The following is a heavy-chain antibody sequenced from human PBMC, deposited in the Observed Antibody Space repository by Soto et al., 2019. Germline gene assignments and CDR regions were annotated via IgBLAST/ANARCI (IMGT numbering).Heavy chain of an antibody. CDR3: ARGGREAFVVVVPAAMGLYYYYMDV. CDR2: ISSSSSYI. CDR1: GFTFSSYS. Sequence: GGSLRLSCAASGFTFSSYSMNWVRQAPGKGLEWVSSISSSSSYIYYADSVKGRFTISRDNAKNSLYLQMNSLRAEDTAVYYCARGGREAFVVVVPAAMGLYYYYMDVWGKGTTVTVSS. V-gene: IGHV3-21*01. D-gene: IGHD2-2*01. J-gene: IGHJ6*03.